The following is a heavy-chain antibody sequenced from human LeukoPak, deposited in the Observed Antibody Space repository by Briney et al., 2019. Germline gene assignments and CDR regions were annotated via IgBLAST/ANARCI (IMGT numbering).Heavy chain of an antibody. CDR2: IIPIFGTA. D-gene: IGHD1-26*01. CDR3: ALVVGATNGLDY. J-gene: IGHJ4*02. CDR1: GGTFSSYA. V-gene: IGHV1-69*01. Sequence: ASVKVSCKASGGTFSSYAISWVRQAPGQGLEWMGGIIPIFGTANYAQKFQSRVTITADESTSTAYMELSSLRSEDTAVYYCALVVGATNGLDYWGQGTLVTVSS.